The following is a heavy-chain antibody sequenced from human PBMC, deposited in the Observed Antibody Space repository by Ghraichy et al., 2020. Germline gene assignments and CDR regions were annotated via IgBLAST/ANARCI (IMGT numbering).Heavy chain of an antibody. Sequence: GGSLRLSFAASGFTFSSHGMHWVRQAPGKGLEWVALISYVGDDKFYVDSVKGRFTISRDNSKNTLFLQMDSLRPEDTAVYYCAKAGVAHSSGYYRWFDPWGQGTPFTVSS. CDR1: GFTFSSHG. CDR2: ISYVGDDK. CDR3: AKAGVAHSSGYYRWFDP. J-gene: IGHJ5*02. V-gene: IGHV3-30*18. D-gene: IGHD3-22*01.